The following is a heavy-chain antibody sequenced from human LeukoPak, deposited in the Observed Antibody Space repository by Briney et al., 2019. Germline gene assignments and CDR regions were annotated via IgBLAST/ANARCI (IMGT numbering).Heavy chain of an antibody. D-gene: IGHD6-13*01. CDR3: TTGLRAAVTN. CDR2: IYNGGSE. J-gene: IGHJ4*02. V-gene: IGHV3-53*01. CDR1: GFTVSSNY. Sequence: GGSLRLSCAASGFTVSSNYMSWVRQAPGKGLEWVSNIYNGGSEYYADTAKRGCTISRDNSKNTLYLQMNSLKTEDTVVYYCTTGLRAAVTNWGLGTLVTVSS.